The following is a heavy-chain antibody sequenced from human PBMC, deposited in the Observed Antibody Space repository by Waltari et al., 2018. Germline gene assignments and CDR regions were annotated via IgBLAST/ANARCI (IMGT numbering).Heavy chain of an antibody. CDR1: GGSFSGYY. CDR3: ARYCSSTSCYRYFQH. D-gene: IGHD2-2*01. CDR2: INHSGST. Sequence: QVQLQQWGAGLLKPSETLSLTCAVYGGSFSGYYWSWIRQPPGKGLEWIGEINHSGSTNYNPSLKSRVTISVDTSKNQFSLKLSSVTAADTAVYYCARYCSSTSCYRYFQHWGQGTLVTVSS. V-gene: IGHV4-34*01. J-gene: IGHJ1*01.